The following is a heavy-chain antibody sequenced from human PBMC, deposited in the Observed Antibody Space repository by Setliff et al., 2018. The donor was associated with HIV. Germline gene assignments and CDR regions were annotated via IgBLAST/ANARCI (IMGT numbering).Heavy chain of an antibody. CDR2: ISGSGGST. J-gene: IGHJ4*02. D-gene: IGHD3-16*01. CDR1: GFTFSFYA. Sequence: GGSLRLSCAASGFTFSFYAMNWVRQAPGKGLEWVSVISGSGGSTYFADSVKGRFTISRDNSKNTLYPQMNSLRAEDTAMYYCATRRGGGRYYFDYWGQGTLVTVSS. V-gene: IGHV3-23*01. CDR3: ATRRGGGRYYFDY.